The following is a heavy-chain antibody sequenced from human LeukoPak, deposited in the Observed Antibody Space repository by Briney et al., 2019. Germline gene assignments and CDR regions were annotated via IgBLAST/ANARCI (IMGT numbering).Heavy chain of an antibody. Sequence: GRSLRLSCAASGFTFSNYGMHWVRQAPGKGLERVAVISYDGSDKDYADSVKGRLSISRDNSKNTLYLQMNSLRAEDTAMYYCAKVLGTGNRYNYYGMDVWGQGTTVTVSS. J-gene: IGHJ6*02. D-gene: IGHD1-1*01. V-gene: IGHV3-30*18. CDR3: AKVLGTGNRYNYYGMDV. CDR2: ISYDGSDK. CDR1: GFTFSNYG.